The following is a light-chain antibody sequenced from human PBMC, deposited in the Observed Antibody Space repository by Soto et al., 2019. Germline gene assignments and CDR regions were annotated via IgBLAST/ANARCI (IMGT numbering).Light chain of an antibody. CDR2: EVS. J-gene: IGLJ2*01. Sequence: QSVLTQPPSASGSPGQSVTISCTGTSSDVGGYNYVSWYQQHPGKAPKLMISEVSKRPSGVPDRFSGSKSGNTASLTVSGLQAEDEADYYCSSFAGSNVVVGGGTKLTVL. CDR1: SSDVGGYNY. CDR3: SSFAGSNVV. V-gene: IGLV2-8*01.